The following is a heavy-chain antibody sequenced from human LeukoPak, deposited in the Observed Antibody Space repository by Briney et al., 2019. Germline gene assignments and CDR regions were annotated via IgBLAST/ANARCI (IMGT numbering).Heavy chain of an antibody. CDR1: GFTFSSYE. D-gene: IGHD3/OR15-3a*01. CDR2: ISSSGSTI. V-gene: IGHV3-48*03. J-gene: IGHJ6*04. CDR3: ARDNTDWGYGMDV. Sequence: GGSLRLSCAASGFTFSSYEMNWVRQAPGKGLEWVSYISSSGSTIYYADSVKGRFTISRDNAKNSLYLQMNSLRAEDTAVYYCARDNTDWGYGMDVWGKGTTVTVSS.